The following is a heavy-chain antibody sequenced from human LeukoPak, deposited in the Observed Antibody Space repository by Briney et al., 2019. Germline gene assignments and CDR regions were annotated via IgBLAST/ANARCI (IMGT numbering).Heavy chain of an antibody. J-gene: IGHJ3*02. CDR3: AKLWLVRNAFDI. Sequence: GRSLRLSCAASGFTFENYAMHWVRQVPGKGLEWVSGISWNGGITGYADSVKGRFTISRDSAKNSLYLQMNSLRAEDTALYYCAKLWLVRNAFDIWGQGTMVTVSS. V-gene: IGHV3-9*01. CDR2: ISWNGGIT. D-gene: IGHD6-19*01. CDR1: GFTFENYA.